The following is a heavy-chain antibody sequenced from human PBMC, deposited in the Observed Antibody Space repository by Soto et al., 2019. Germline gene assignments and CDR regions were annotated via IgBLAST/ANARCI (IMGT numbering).Heavy chain of an antibody. J-gene: IGHJ4*02. CDR3: ARGAHGMEVANFDS. CDR1: GYTFTSYY. Sequence: ASVKVSCKASGYTFTSYYMHWVRQAPGQGLEWLGIINPSGGSTSYAQKFQGRVTMTRDTSRNQVSLQLSSVTPEDTAVYYCARGAHGMEVANFDSWGQGTLVTVSS. CDR2: INPSGGST. V-gene: IGHV1-46*01. D-gene: IGHD6-19*01.